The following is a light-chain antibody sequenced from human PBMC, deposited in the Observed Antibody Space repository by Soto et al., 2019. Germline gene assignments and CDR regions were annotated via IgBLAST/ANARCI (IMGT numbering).Light chain of an antibody. V-gene: IGKV3-20*01. CDR3: QQYGSSLLT. CDR1: QSVSSSY. Sequence: EIVLTQSTGTLSLSPGERATLSCRASQSVSSSYLAWYQQKPGQAPRLLIYGASSRATGIPDRFSGSGSGTDFTLTISRLEPEDFAVYYCQQYGSSLLTFGGGTKV. CDR2: GAS. J-gene: IGKJ4*01.